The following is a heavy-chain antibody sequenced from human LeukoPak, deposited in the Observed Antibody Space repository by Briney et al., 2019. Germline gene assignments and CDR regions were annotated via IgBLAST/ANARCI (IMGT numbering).Heavy chain of an antibody. V-gene: IGHV4-38-2*01. CDR3: ARLDKAARAIDY. Sequence: PSETLSLTCAVSGYSISSGYYWGWIRQPPGKGLEWIGSIYHSGSTYYNPSLKSRVTISVDTSKNQFSLKLSSVTAADTAVYYCARLDKAARAIDYWGQGTLVTVSS. D-gene: IGHD6-6*01. CDR1: GYSISSGYY. J-gene: IGHJ4*02. CDR2: IYHSGST.